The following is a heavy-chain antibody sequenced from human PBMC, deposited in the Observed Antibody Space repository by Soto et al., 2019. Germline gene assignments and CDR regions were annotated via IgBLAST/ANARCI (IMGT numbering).Heavy chain of an antibody. CDR2: ISGSGGST. V-gene: IGHV3-23*01. D-gene: IGHD3-9*01. CDR1: GFTFSSYA. Sequence: EVQLLESGGGLVQPGGSLRLSCAASGFTFSSYAMSWVRQAPGKGLECVSAISGSGGSTYYADSVKGRFTISRDNSKNTPYLQMNSLRAEDTAVYYCAKDTARLRYFDWLLYPIIFDYWGQGPLVTVSS. CDR3: AKDTARLRYFDWLLYPIIFDY. J-gene: IGHJ4*02.